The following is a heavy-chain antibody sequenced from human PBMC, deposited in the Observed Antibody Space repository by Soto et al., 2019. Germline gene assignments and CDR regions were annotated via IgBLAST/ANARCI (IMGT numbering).Heavy chain of an antibody. J-gene: IGHJ4*02. Sequence: LRLSCAASGFTFSDYAMSCVRQAPGKGLEWVSAISGSGGATYYADSVKGRFTISRDNPKNTMYLQVNSLRAEDTAIYYCAQVMNSGWYLAYWGQGTLVTVSS. CDR3: AQVMNSGWYLAY. V-gene: IGHV3-23*01. CDR1: GFTFSDYA. D-gene: IGHD6-19*01. CDR2: ISGSGGAT.